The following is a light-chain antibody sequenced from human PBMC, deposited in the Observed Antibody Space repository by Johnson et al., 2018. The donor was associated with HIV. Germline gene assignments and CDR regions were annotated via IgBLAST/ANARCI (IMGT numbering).Light chain of an antibody. CDR1: SSNIANNY. V-gene: IGLV1-51*01. J-gene: IGLJ1*01. CDR2: ENN. CDR3: GTWDTSLSVYV. Sequence: QSVLTQPPSVSAAPGQRVTVSCSGRSSNIANNYVSWYQQFPGEAPKLLIYENNKRPSGISDRFSGSKSGTSATLGITGLQTGDEADFYCGTWDTSLSVYVFGTGTKVTVL.